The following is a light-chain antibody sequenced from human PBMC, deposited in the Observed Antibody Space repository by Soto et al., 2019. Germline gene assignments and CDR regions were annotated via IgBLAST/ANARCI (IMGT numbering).Light chain of an antibody. CDR2: DVS. J-gene: IGLJ1*01. CDR3: TSYIATSTSYV. V-gene: IGLV2-14*01. Sequence: QSVLTQPASLSGSPGQSITISCTGTSSDVGNYNYVSWYQQHPGKAPKLMIYDVSNRPSGVSNRFSGSKSGNTASLTISGLQAEDEADYYCTSYIATSTSYVFGTGTKVTVL. CDR1: SSDVGNYNY.